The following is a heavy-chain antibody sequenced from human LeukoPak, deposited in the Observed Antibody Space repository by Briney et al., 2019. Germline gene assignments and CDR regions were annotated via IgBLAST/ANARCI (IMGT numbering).Heavy chain of an antibody. CDR1: GFIFSSYC. CDR2: TKKDGSEK. D-gene: IGHD2-21*01. V-gene: IGHV3-7*01. CDR3: VREGYFVFDF. J-gene: IGHJ4*02. Sequence: GGSLRLSCAASGFIFSSYCMTWVRQAPGKGLEWVANTKKDGSEKYYVDSVKGRFTISRDNAKNSLYLQMNSLRVEDTAVYYCVREGYFVFDFWGQGALVTVSS.